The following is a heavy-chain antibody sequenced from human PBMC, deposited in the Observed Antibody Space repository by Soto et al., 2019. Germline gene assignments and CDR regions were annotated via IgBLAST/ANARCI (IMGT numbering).Heavy chain of an antibody. D-gene: IGHD3-10*01. Sequence: GGSLRLSCAASGFTFSRYAMSWVPQAPGKGLEWVSGISDGGRTFYADPVKGRLTISRDNSKNALYLQLSSLRADDTAVYYCAKTSRSGRGFDFWGQGTLVTVSS. J-gene: IGHJ4*02. CDR1: GFTFSRYA. CDR2: ISDGGRT. CDR3: AKTSRSGRGFDF. V-gene: IGHV3-23*01.